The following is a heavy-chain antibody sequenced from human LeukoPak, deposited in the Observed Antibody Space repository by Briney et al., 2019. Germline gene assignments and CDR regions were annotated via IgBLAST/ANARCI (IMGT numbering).Heavy chain of an antibody. J-gene: IGHJ4*02. Sequence: ASVKVSCKASGYTFTTYNINWVRQAPEQGLEWMGWISGYNGNTNYAQKLQGRVTMTTDTSTSTAYMELRSLKSDDTAVYYCARWRYTNYFFDYWGQGALVTVSS. CDR1: GYTFTTYN. CDR2: ISGYNGNT. CDR3: ARWRYTNYFFDY. D-gene: IGHD4-11*01. V-gene: IGHV1-18*01.